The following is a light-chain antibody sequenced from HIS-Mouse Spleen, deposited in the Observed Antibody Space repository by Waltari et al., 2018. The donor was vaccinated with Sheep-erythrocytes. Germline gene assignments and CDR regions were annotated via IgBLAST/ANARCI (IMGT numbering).Light chain of an antibody. CDR3: SSYTSSSTPVV. Sequence: QSALSQPASVSGSPGQSITISCTGTSSDVGGYNYVSWYQQHPGKAPKLMIYEVSNRPSGVSNRCPVSKSGNTASLTISGLQAEDEADYYCSSYTSSSTPVVFGGGTKLTVL. CDR2: EVS. V-gene: IGLV2-14*01. J-gene: IGLJ2*01. CDR1: SSDVGGYNY.